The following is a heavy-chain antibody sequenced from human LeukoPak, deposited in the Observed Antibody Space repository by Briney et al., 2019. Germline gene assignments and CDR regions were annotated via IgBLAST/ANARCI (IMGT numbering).Heavy chain of an antibody. CDR3: ARAPRALQAGLGWFDP. V-gene: IGHV4-59*01. D-gene: IGHD5-24*01. CDR1: GGSISSYY. J-gene: IGHJ5*02. Sequence: SETLPLTCTVSGGSISSYYWSWIRQPPGKGLEWIGYIYYSGSTNYNPSLKSRVTISVDTSKNQFSLKLSSVTAADTAVYYCARAPRALQAGLGWFDPWGQGTLVTVPS. CDR2: IYYSGST.